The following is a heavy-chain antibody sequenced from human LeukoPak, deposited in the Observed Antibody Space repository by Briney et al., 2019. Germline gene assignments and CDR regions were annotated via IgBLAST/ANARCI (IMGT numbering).Heavy chain of an antibody. J-gene: IGHJ3*02. CDR2: ISWNSGSI. Sequence: PGRSLRLSCAASGFTVDDYAMHWVRQAPGKGLEWVSGISWNSGSIGYADSVNGRFTISRDNAKNSLYLQMNSLRAEDTALYYCARVVVVTYNAFDIWGQGTMVTVSS. CDR3: ARVVVVTYNAFDI. D-gene: IGHD2-21*02. CDR1: GFTVDDYA. V-gene: IGHV3-9*01.